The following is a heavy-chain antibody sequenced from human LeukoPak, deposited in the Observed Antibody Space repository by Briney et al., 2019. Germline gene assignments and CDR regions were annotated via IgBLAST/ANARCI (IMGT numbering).Heavy chain of an antibody. CDR2: ISFDGSDT. CDR1: GFTFSTYT. D-gene: IGHD4-11*01. J-gene: IGHJ4*02. Sequence: TGGSLRLSCAASGFTFSTYTMHWVRQAPGKGLEWVALISFDGSDTYSADSVKGRFTISRDNSKNTMYLQMSRLRPEDTAVYYCARDIGPIEVPGRSKDYWGQGTLVTVSS. V-gene: IGHV3-30*04. CDR3: ARDIGPIEVPGRSKDY.